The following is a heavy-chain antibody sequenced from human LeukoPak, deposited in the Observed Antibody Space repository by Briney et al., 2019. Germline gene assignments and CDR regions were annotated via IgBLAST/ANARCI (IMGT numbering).Heavy chain of an antibody. CDR3: AMLRLGELSLLADAYDI. D-gene: IGHD3-16*02. J-gene: IGHJ3*02. CDR2: VHQTGSP. CDR1: GSSVNSDQY. V-gene: IGHV4-38-2*01. Sequence: SETLSLTCDVSGSSVNSDQYWGWMRHSPGAGLEWIGCVHQTGSPYYNPSLGSRVSLSIDSTKNSFSLRLRSVTAADTAVYYCAMLRLGELSLLADAYDIWGQGTMVTVSS.